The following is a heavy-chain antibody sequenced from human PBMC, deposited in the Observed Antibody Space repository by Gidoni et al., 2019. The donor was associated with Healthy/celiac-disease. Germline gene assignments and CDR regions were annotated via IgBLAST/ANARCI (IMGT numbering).Heavy chain of an antibody. V-gene: IGHV3-23*01. D-gene: IGHD6-19*01. CDR3: AKDIGSGWYQYFQH. J-gene: IGHJ1*01. Sequence: VQLLESWGGLVPPGGSLGLSRSASGFTFCSYAMSWVRQAPGKGLEWVSAISGSGGSTYYADSVKGRFTISRDNSKNTLYLQMNSLRAEDTAVYYCAKDIGSGWYQYFQHWGQGTLVTVSS. CDR2: ISGSGGST. CDR1: GFTFCSYA.